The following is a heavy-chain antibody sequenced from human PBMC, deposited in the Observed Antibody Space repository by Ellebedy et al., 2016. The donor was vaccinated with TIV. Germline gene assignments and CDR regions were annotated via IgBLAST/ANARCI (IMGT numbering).Heavy chain of an antibody. J-gene: IGHJ6*03. D-gene: IGHD5-12*01. V-gene: IGHV3-30*18. CDR2: ISYDGSNE. CDR3: AKDLHGYDYYYFYYMDV. CDR1: GFTVSSNY. Sequence: GGSLRLSXAASGFTVSSNYMSWVRQAPGKGLEWVAVISYDGSNEYYADSVKGRFTISRDNSKNTLYLQMNSLRAEDTAVYYCAKDLHGYDYYYFYYMDVWGKGTTVTVSS.